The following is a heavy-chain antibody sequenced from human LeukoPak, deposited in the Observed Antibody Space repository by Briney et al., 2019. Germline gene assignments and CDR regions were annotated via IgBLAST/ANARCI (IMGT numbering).Heavy chain of an antibody. CDR3: VRASSPHSTGWYALFDY. V-gene: IGHV3-21*01. CDR1: GFTFSAYS. CDR2: ISSGSSYI. J-gene: IGHJ4*02. D-gene: IGHD6-19*01. Sequence: GGCLRLSCAASGFTFSAYSMKWVRQAPGRWMEWVSSISSGSSYIYYADSLKGRFTISRDNAKNSLFLQMNSLRAEDTAVYYCVRASSPHSTGWYALFDYWGQGTLAIVSS.